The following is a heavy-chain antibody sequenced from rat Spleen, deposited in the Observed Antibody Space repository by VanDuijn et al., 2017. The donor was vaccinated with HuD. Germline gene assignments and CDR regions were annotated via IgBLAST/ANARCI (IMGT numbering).Heavy chain of an antibody. J-gene: IGHJ2*01. D-gene: IGHD1-12*02. Sequence: EVQLQESGPGLVKPSQSLSLTCSVTGYSISSSYRWSWIRKFPGNKLEWMGYINSEGSTNYNPSLKSRISITRDTSKNQFFLQVNSVTTEDTANYYCARRRYDGTYYLYWGQGVMVTVSS. CDR1: GYSISSSYR. CDR3: ARRRYDGTYYLY. CDR2: INSEGST. V-gene: IGHV3-3*01.